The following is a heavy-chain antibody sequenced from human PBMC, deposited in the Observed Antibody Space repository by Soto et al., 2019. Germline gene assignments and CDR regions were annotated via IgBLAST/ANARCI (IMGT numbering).Heavy chain of an antibody. CDR2: MNPNSGNT. CDR1: GDTFTSYD. CDR3: AREREGSGFDP. Sequence: ASVKVSCKASGDTFTSYDINWVRHATGQGLEWMGWMNPNSGNTAYAQKFQGRVTMTRNTSISTAYMELSSLRSEDTAVYYCAREREGSGFDPWGQGTLVTVSS. J-gene: IGHJ5*02. D-gene: IGHD1-26*01. V-gene: IGHV1-8*01.